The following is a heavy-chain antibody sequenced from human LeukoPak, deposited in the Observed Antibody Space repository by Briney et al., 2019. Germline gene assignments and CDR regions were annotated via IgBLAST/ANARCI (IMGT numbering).Heavy chain of an antibody. V-gene: IGHV4-61*02. D-gene: IGHD3-3*01. CDR3: AREDYDFWSGYYTPPLDY. CDR1: GGSISSGSYF. CDR2: IYTSGST. J-gene: IGHJ4*02. Sequence: YPSQTLSLTCTVSGGSISSGSYFWSWIRQPAGKGLEWIGRIYTSGSTNYNPSLKSRVTISVDTSKNQFSLKLSSVTAADTAVYYCAREDYDFWSGYYTPPLDYWGQGTLVTVSS.